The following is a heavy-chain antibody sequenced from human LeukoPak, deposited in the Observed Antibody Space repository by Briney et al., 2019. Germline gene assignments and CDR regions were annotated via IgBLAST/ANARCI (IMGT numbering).Heavy chain of an antibody. J-gene: IGHJ5*02. CDR1: GYTFTSYG. V-gene: IGHV1-18*01. D-gene: IGHD6-19*01. CDR2: ISAYNGNT. Sequence: ASVKVSCEASGYTFTSYGISWVRQAPGQGLEWMGWISAYNGNTNYAQKLQGRVTMTTDTSTSTAYMELRSLRSDDTAVYYCARDSSGWYGGWFDPWGQGTLVTVSS. CDR3: ARDSSGWYGGWFDP.